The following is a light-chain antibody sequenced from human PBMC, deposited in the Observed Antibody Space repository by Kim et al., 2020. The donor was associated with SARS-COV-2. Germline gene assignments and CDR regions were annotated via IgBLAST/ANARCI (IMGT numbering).Light chain of an antibody. CDR3: SSFTSSSTYV. Sequence: GQSITISCTGTSSDVGGYKYVSWYQQHPGKAPKLMIYDVSNRPPGVSNRFSGSKSGNTASLTISGLQAEDEADYYCSSFTSSSTYVFGTGTKVTVL. CDR1: SSDVGGYKY. J-gene: IGLJ1*01. V-gene: IGLV2-14*03. CDR2: DVS.